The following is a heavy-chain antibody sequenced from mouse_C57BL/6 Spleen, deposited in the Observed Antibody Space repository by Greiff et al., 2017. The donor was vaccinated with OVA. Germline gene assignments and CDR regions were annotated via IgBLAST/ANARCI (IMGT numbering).Heavy chain of an antibody. J-gene: IGHJ1*03. CDR1: GFSLTSYG. CDR2: IWSGGST. V-gene: IGHV2-2*01. Sequence: VKVVESGPGLVQPSQSLSITCTVSGFSLTSYGVHWVRQSPGKGLEWLGVIWSGGSTDYNAAFISRLSISKDNSKSRVFFKMNSLQADDTAIYYCARYYYGSNWYFDVWGTGTTVTVSS. D-gene: IGHD1-1*01. CDR3: ARYYYGSNWYFDV.